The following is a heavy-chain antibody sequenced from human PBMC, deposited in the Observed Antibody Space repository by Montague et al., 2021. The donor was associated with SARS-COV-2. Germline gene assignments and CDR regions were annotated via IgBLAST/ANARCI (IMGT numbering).Heavy chain of an antibody. D-gene: IGHD3-16*01. CDR3: AKDGGALAWGTFDV. CDR1: RDSISSHDYF. Sequence: SETLSLTCTVSRDSISSHDYFWAWIRQPPGKGLEWIGSVDYSGLTFYNPSLESRVTISLDTSKKQFSLKVNSVTAADTAVYYCAKDGGALAWGTFDVWGQGTMVTVSS. J-gene: IGHJ3*01. CDR2: VDYSGLT. V-gene: IGHV4-39*07.